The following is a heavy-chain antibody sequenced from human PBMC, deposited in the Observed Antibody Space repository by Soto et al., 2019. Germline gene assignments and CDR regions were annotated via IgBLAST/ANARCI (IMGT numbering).Heavy chain of an antibody. CDR3: ARVAAAAGMGWTTLSVFDY. CDR2: INSDGSST. V-gene: IGHV3-74*01. D-gene: IGHD6-13*01. J-gene: IGHJ4*02. Sequence: EVQLVESGGGLVQPGGSLRLSCAASGFTFSSYWMHWVRQAPGKGLVWVSRINSDGSSTSYADSVKGRFTISRDNAKNTLYLQMNSLRAEDTAVYYCARVAAAAGMGWTTLSVFDYWGQGTLVTVSS. CDR1: GFTFSSYW.